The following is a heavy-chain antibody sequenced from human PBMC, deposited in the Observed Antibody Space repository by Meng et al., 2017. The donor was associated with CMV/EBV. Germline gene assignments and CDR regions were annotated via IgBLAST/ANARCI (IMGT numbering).Heavy chain of an antibody. CDR1: GFTFSSSW. D-gene: IGHD2-21*01. CDR2: LNSDGSST. CDR3: ARGSALNSN. J-gene: IGHJ4*02. Sequence: LRLSCAASGFTFSSSWLHWVRQVPGKRPEWVSCLNSDGSSTTYLDSVKGRFTISRDNAKNTLYLQMDSLRVEDTAVYYCARGSALNSNWGQGTLVTVSS. V-gene: IGHV3-74*03.